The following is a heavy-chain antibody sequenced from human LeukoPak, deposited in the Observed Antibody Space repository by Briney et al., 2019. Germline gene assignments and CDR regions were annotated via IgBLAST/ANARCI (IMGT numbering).Heavy chain of an antibody. D-gene: IGHD3-22*01. CDR1: GFTFSAYA. J-gene: IGHJ4*02. Sequence: GGSLRLSCEASGFTFSAYAMTWVRQAPGKGLEWVSSIGSDNKPHYSESVKGRFTISRDNAKNTLFLQMNSLRAEDTAVYYCARISSDSISYYDHWGQGTLVTVSS. V-gene: IGHV3-23*05. CDR2: IGSDNKP. CDR3: ARISSDSISYYDH.